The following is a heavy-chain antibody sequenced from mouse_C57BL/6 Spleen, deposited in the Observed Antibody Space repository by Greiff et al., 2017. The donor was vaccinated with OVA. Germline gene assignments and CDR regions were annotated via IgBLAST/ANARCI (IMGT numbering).Heavy chain of an antibody. V-gene: IGHV7-3*01. CDR3: ARGLRHHYAMDY. Sequence: EVKLVESGGGLVQPGGSLSLSCAASGFTFTDYYMSWVRQPPGKALAWLGFLRHKANGYTTEYSASVKGRFTISRDNSQSILYLQMNALIAEDSATYYCARGLRHHYAMDYWGQGTSVTVSS. J-gene: IGHJ4*01. CDR2: LRHKANGYTT. CDR1: GFTFTDYY. D-gene: IGHD2-4*01.